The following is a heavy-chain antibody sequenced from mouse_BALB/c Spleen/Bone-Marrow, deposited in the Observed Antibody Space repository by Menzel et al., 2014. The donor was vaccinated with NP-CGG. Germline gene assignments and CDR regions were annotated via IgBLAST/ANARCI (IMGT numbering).Heavy chain of an antibody. CDR2: ISSGGSYT. CDR1: GFTFXSYA. V-gene: IGHV5-9-3*01. J-gene: IGHJ4*01. D-gene: IGHD2-3*01. CDR3: ARQRDGSYAMDY. Sequence: EVMLVESGGGLVKPGGSLKLSCAASGFTFXSYAMSWVRQTPEKRLEWVATISSGGSYTYYPDSVKGRFTISRDNAKNTLYLQMSSLRSEDTAMYYCARQRDGSYAMDYWGQGTSVTVSS.